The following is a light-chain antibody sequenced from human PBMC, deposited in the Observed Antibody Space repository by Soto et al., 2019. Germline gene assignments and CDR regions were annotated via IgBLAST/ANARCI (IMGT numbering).Light chain of an antibody. J-gene: IGLJ1*01. Sequence: QSALTQPASVSGSPGQSITIACTGTSSDIGSYKYVSWYLQHPGKVPQLLIYEVSNRPSEVSSRFSASKSGNTASLTISGLQAEHEADYYCSSYSSGSTLGVFGTGTKVTVL. CDR3: SSYSSGSTLGV. CDR2: EVS. V-gene: IGLV2-14*01. CDR1: SSDIGSYKY.